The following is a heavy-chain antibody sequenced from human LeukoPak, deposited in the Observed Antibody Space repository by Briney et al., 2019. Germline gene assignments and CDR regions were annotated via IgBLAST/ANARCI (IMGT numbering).Heavy chain of an antibody. V-gene: IGHV3-48*01. CDR1: GFTYRSYS. J-gene: IGHJ4*02. D-gene: IGHD4-17*01. Sequence: GGSVRLSCAACGFTYRSYSMNGLRQAPGRGREWVSYISSSSGTIYYADSVKGRFTISRDNAKNSLYLQMHSLRAADTAVYYCARGQRLSYGDYFVLSYYFDYWGQGTLVTVSS. CDR2: ISSSSGTI. CDR3: ARGQRLSYGDYFVLSYYFDY.